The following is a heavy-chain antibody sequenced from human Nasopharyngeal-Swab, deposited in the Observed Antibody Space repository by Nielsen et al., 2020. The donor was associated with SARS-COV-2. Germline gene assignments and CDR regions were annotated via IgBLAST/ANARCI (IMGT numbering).Heavy chain of an antibody. V-gene: IGHV3-21*01. J-gene: IGHJ4*02. D-gene: IGHD3-22*01. CDR1: VFIFSNYI. CDR3: ARDFGAYYDSTAKAY. Sequence: GGSLRLSCAASVFIFSNYIMNWVRQAPGKGLEWVSSITGASDYMYYADSVKGRFTISRDNSKNSLYLQMNSLRAEDTAVYYCARDFGAYYDSTAKAYWGQGTLVTVSS. CDR2: ITGASDYM.